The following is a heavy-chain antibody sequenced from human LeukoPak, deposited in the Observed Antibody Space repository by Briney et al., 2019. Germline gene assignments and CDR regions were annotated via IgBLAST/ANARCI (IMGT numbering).Heavy chain of an antibody. Sequence: PGGSLRLSCAASGFPFSSYWMTWVRQAPGKGLEWVANLKQDGSKKSYVDSVKGRFTISRDNAKNSLYLQMNSLRAEDTAIYYCTRVGYIDEGIDYWGQGTLVTVSS. V-gene: IGHV3-7*04. J-gene: IGHJ4*02. CDR2: LKQDGSKK. D-gene: IGHD5-24*01. CDR1: GFPFSSYW. CDR3: TRVGYIDEGIDY.